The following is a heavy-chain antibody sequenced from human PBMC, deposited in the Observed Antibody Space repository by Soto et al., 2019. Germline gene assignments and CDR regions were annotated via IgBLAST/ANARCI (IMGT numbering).Heavy chain of an antibody. Sequence: QLHLVQSGAVVKKPGASVTVSCSASGYPVTAYYMHWVRQAPGRGLEWMGGINPATGAAKYTQTFQGRGTLARDPAPGTGFMELGGPTSGDTAVFYCARGGGVGVAGSAAFDMWGQGTLVTVSS. D-gene: IGHD3-3*01. V-gene: IGHV1-2*02. CDR1: GYPVTAYY. CDR3: ARGGGVGVAGSAAFDM. CDR2: INPATGAA. J-gene: IGHJ3*02.